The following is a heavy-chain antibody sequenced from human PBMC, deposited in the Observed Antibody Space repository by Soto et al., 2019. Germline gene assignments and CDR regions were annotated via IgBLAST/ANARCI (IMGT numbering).Heavy chain of an antibody. D-gene: IGHD5-18*01. CDR2: ISTNGDST. CDR1: GFTFGSYP. Sequence: EVQLVESGGGLVQPGGSLRLSRAASGFTFGSYPMHWVRQAPGKGLEYVSAISTNGDSTFYANSVKGRFTISRDNSKNTLYLQMGSLRAEDMGVYYCAREGMSRPRWLFDYWGQGTLVTASS. CDR3: AREGMSRPRWLFDY. J-gene: IGHJ4*02. V-gene: IGHV3-64*01.